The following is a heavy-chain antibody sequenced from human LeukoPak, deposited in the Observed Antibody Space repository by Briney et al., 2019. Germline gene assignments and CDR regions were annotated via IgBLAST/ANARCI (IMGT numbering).Heavy chain of an antibody. CDR2: ISWNSGSI. V-gene: IGHV3-9*01. CDR1: GFTFDDYA. Sequence: PGRSLRLSCAASGFTFDDYAMHWVRQAPGKGLEWVSGISWNSGSIGYADSVKGRFTIPRDNAKNSLYLQMNSLRAEDTVLYYCAKAYGSLGYSYGLDAFDIWGQGTMVTVSS. CDR3: AKAYGSLGYSYGLDAFDI. J-gene: IGHJ3*02. D-gene: IGHD5-18*01.